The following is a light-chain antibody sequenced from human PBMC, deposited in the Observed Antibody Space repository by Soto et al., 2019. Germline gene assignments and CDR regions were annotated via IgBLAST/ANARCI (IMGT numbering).Light chain of an antibody. J-gene: IGKJ5*01. Sequence: EIVLTQSPVTLSLSPWERATLSCRASQSIASHLAWYQQKPGQAPRLLIYDASSRATGIPARFSGSGSGTDFTLTISSLEPEDFAVYYCQQRSSAITFGQGTRLEIK. CDR2: DAS. V-gene: IGKV3-11*01. CDR3: QQRSSAIT. CDR1: QSIASH.